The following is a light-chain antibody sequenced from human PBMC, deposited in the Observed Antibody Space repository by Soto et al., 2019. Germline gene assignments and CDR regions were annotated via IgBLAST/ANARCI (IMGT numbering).Light chain of an antibody. CDR1: SSDIGGYNF. V-gene: IGLV2-8*01. J-gene: IGLJ1*01. Sequence: QSALTQPPSASGSPGQSVAISCTGTSSDIGGYNFVSWYQQHPGKAPKLMIYDVTKRPSGVPDRFSGSKSGSTATLIVSGLQAEDEADYYCSSHGGSNNPYVFGPGTKLTVL. CDR3: SSHGGSNNPYV. CDR2: DVT.